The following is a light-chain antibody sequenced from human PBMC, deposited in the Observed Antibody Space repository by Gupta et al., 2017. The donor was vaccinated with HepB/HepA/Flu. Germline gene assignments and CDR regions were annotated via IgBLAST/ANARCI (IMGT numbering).Light chain of an antibody. V-gene: IGLV3-25*03. Sequence: SYELTQPPSVSVSPGHTARITCSGDALPKQYAYWYQQRPGQAPILVMYKDNKRPSGIPERFSGSSSGTTVTLTISGVQAEDEGDYYCQSADSSGSFYVFGIGTKVTVL. J-gene: IGLJ1*01. CDR1: ALPKQY. CDR3: QSADSSGSFYV. CDR2: KDN.